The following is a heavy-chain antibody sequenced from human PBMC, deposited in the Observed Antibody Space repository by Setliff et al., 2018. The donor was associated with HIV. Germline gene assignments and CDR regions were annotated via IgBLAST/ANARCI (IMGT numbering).Heavy chain of an antibody. CDR2: IGTYNGST. Sequence: ASVKVSCKASGYTFTNFGITWVRQAPGQGLEWMGWIGTYNGSTSYALKFQDRVTMTRDTSTSTVYMELSSLRSEDTAVYYCARAFQHFEYAFDIWGQGTMVTVSS. D-gene: IGHD3-9*01. V-gene: IGHV1-18*01. CDR1: GYTFTNFG. J-gene: IGHJ3*02. CDR3: ARAFQHFEYAFDI.